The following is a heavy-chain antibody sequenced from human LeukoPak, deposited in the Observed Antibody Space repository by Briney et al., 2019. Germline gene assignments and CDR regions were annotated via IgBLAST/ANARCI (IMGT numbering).Heavy chain of an antibody. D-gene: IGHD3-10*01. V-gene: IGHV3-21*01. CDR1: GFPFSTYT. CDR3: ARDREEDYYMDV. J-gene: IGHJ6*03. CDR2: ISGSSTYS. Sequence: PGGSLRLSCAGSGFPFSTYTMNWVRQAPGKGLEWLSTISGSSTYSYYADSVKGRFTISRDNAKNSLYLQMNSLRAEDTAVYYCARDREEDYYMDVWGKGTTVTVSS.